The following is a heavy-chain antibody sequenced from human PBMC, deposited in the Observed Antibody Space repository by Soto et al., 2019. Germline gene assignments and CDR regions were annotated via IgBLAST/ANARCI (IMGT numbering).Heavy chain of an antibody. CDR1: GFTFSSYW. CDR2: IKNDGTIT. V-gene: IGHV3-74*01. Sequence: GGSLRLSCVASGFTFSSYWMHCVRQAPGKGLVWVSQIKNDGTITGYADSVKGRFTVSRDNAKNTLYLQINSLRDEDTAVYYCATPTPISGNTFVQLSSQGTMVTVSS. J-gene: IGHJ1*01. CDR3: ATPTPISGNTFVQL. D-gene: IGHD1-7*01.